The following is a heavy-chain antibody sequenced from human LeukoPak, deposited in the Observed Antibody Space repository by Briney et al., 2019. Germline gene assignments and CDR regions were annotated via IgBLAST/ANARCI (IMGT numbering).Heavy chain of an antibody. CDR1: GFTYNSHA. V-gene: IGHV3-23*01. D-gene: IGHD5-18*01. CDR2: ISANGANT. Sequence: GGSLRLSCVSSGFTYNSHAMSWVRQAPGKGLEWVSGISANGANTYYTDSVRGRFTISRDNSKNTVYLQMSSLSAEDTAIYYCAKDQGFSYYYLDYWGQGILVTVSS. CDR3: AKDQGFSYYYLDY. J-gene: IGHJ4*02.